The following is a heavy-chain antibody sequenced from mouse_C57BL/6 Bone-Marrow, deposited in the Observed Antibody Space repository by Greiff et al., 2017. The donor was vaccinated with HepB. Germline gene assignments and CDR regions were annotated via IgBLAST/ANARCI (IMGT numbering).Heavy chain of an antibody. CDR1: GFTFSDYG. Sequence: EVKVVESGVGLVKPGGSLKLSCAASGFTFSDYGMHWVRQAPEKGLEWVAYISSGSSTIYYADTVKGRFTISRDNAKNTLFLQMTSLRSEDTAMYYCATYYYGSSPFAYWGQGTLVTVSA. CDR3: ATYYYGSSPFAY. V-gene: IGHV5-17*01. CDR2: ISSGSSTI. J-gene: IGHJ3*01. D-gene: IGHD1-1*01.